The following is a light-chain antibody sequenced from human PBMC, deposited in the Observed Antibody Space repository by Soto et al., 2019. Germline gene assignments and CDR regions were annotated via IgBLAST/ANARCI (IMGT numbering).Light chain of an antibody. J-gene: IGKJ4*01. CDR3: QKCGSAPFT. CDR2: AAS. CDR1: QSVSNNY. V-gene: IGKV1-27*01. Sequence: TQDPATLTLSPEASATLSCRASQSVSNNYLAWYQQKPGKVPKLLIYAASTLQSGVPSRFSGSGSGTDFTLTISSLQPEDVATYYCQKCGSAPFTFGGGTKVDIK.